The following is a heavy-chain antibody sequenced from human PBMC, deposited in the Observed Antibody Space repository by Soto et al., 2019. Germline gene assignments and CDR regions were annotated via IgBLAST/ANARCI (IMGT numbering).Heavy chain of an antibody. CDR1: GFTFNSYG. CDR2: ISYDGSNK. CDR3: AKAMVRGVMVGAFDI. Sequence: PCGSLRLSCAACGFTFNSYGIHFFRNSPFKGLEWVAVISYDGSNKCYADSVKGRFTISRDNSKNTLYLQMNSLRAEDTAVYYCAKAMVRGVMVGAFDIWGQGTMVTVSS. V-gene: IGHV3-30*18. D-gene: IGHD3-10*01. J-gene: IGHJ3*02.